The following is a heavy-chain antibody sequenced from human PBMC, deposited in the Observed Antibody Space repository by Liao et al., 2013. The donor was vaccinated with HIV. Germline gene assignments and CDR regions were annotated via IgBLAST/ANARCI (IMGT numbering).Heavy chain of an antibody. V-gene: IGHV4-39*07. CDR1: GGSISSSSYY. Sequence: QLQLQESGPGLVKPSETLSLTCTVSGGSISSSSYYWGWIRQPPGKGLEWIGSIYYSGSTYYNPSLKSRVTISVDTSKNQFSLKLSSVTAADTAVYYCARDIPPIYCSGGSCYGSRAFDIWGQGTMVTVSS. D-gene: IGHD2-15*01. J-gene: IGHJ3*02. CDR2: IYYSGST. CDR3: ARDIPPIYCSGGSCYGSRAFDI.